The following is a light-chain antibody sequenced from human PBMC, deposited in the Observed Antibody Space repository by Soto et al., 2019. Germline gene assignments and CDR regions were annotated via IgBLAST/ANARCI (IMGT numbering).Light chain of an antibody. CDR2: AAS. J-gene: IGKJ5*01. Sequence: DIQLTQSPSFLSVSVGDRVIITCRASQGISSYLAWYQQKPGKAPKLLIYAASTLQSGVPSRFSGSGSGTEFTLTIGSLQPEDFATYYCQHLDSYSTFGQGTRLEIK. V-gene: IGKV1-9*01. CDR1: QGISSY. CDR3: QHLDSYST.